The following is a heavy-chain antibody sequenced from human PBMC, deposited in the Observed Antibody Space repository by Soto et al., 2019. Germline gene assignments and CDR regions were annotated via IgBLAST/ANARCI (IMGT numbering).Heavy chain of an antibody. V-gene: IGHV1-69*17. CDR3: TKDTKSRAQGWALDY. CDR1: GGTFNSFP. J-gene: IGHJ4*02. CDR2: IVPVFGIA. Sequence: QVRLMQSGAEVKKTGSSVKVSCKVSGGTFNSFPISWVRQAPGQGLEWMSGIVPVFGIANYAQEFLGRVTITADRSTTTSYMELSSLRSDDTAVYYCTKDTKSRAQGWALDYWGQGTQVFVSS. D-gene: IGHD2-15*01.